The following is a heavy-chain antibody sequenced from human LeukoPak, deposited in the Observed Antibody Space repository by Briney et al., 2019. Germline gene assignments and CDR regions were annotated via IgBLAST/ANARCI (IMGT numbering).Heavy chain of an antibody. CDR3: ARHRITIFGVVIIPHWFDP. V-gene: IGHV4-39*01. CDR1: GGSISSSSYY. CDR2: IYYSGST. J-gene: IGHJ5*02. D-gene: IGHD3-3*01. Sequence: SETLSLTCTVSGGSISSSSYYWGWIRQPPGKGLEWIGSIYYSGSTYYNPSLKSRVTISVGTSKNQFSLKLSSVTAADTAVYYCARHRITIFGVVIIPHWFDPWGQGTLVTVSS.